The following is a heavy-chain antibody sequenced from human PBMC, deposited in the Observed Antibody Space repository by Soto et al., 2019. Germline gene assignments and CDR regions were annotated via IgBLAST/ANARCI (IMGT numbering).Heavy chain of an antibody. Sequence: QGQLVQSGAEVKKPGASVKVSCKASGYTFTSYTMHWVRQAPGQRPEWMGWINIAKGNTQYSQKLQGRVTFTRDTSASTAYMELSTLRSEDTAVYYCARSSGSFYTLGHWGQGTLAPVSS. CDR2: INIAKGNT. J-gene: IGHJ4*02. D-gene: IGHD3-10*01. V-gene: IGHV1-3*04. CDR1: GYTFTSYT. CDR3: ARSSGSFYTLGH.